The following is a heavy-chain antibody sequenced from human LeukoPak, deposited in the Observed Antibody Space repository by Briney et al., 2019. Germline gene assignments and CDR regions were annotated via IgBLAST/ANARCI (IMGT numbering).Heavy chain of an antibody. V-gene: IGHV4-31*03. CDR3: ARGRTYYYDSSAFDY. CDR2: IYYSGST. D-gene: IGHD3-22*01. Sequence: SETLSLTCTVSGGSISSGGDYWSWIRQQAGKGLEWIGYIYYSGSTYYNPALTSRVTISVDTPKNQFSLKLSSVTAADTAVYYCARGRTYYYDSSAFDYWGQGTLVTVSS. J-gene: IGHJ4*02. CDR1: GGSISSGGDY.